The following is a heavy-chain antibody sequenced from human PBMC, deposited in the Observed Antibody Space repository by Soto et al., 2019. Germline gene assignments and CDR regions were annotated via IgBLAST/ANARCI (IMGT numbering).Heavy chain of an antibody. Sequence: PGVSLKISCKASGYSFNNYWIGRVRQISGKGLEWMGITHPDDSQTLYSPSFQGQVTISVDKSISTVYLQWSSLKASDTATYFCARRRYFDTLTEPWGQGTLVTVSS. D-gene: IGHD3-9*01. CDR3: ARRRYFDTLTEP. J-gene: IGHJ5*02. CDR1: GYSFNNYW. V-gene: IGHV5-51*01. CDR2: THPDDSQT.